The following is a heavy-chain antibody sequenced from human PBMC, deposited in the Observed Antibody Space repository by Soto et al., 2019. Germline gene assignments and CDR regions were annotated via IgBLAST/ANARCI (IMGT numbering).Heavy chain of an antibody. CDR3: AKSRELSAYGDYDWFDP. Sequence: EVQLLESGGGLVQPGGSLRLSCAASGFTFSSYAMSWVRQAPGKGLEWVSAISGSGGSTYYADSVKGRFTISRDNSKNTLYLQMNSLRAEDTAVYYCAKSRELSAYGDYDWFDPWGQGTLVTVSS. CDR1: GFTFSSYA. J-gene: IGHJ5*02. D-gene: IGHD4-17*01. CDR2: ISGSGGST. V-gene: IGHV3-23*01.